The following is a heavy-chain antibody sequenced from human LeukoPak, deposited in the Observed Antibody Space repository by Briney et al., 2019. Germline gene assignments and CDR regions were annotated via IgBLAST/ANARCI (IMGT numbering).Heavy chain of an antibody. CDR3: ARLGIADPKGTGFDY. CDR2: ISAYNGNT. V-gene: IGHV1-18*01. CDR1: GYTFTSYG. D-gene: IGHD6-13*01. Sequence: ASVKVSCKASGYTFTSYGISWVRQAPGQGLELMGWISAYNGNTKYAQKLQGRVTMPTDTSTSTAYMELRSLRSDDTAVYYCARLGIADPKGTGFDYWGQGTLVTVSS. J-gene: IGHJ4*02.